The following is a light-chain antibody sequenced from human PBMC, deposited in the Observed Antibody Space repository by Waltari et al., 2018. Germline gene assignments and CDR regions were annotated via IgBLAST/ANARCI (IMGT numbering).Light chain of an antibody. CDR3: QQYYNTPPT. Sequence: DIVMTQSPDSLTVSPGERATINCRSSQSVSDHVNNKNYLAWYRQKPGQPPKLLISWASTREFGVPDRFSGSGYGTEFTLTISSLQPEDVAVYYCQQYYNTPPTFGQGTKVEIK. V-gene: IGKV4-1*01. CDR2: WAS. J-gene: IGKJ1*01. CDR1: QSVSDHVNNKNY.